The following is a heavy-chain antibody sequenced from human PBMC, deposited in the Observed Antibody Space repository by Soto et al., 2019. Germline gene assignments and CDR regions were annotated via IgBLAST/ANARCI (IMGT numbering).Heavy chain of an antibody. Sequence: AGGALRPSCAASGFTFSSYSMNWVRQAPGEGLEWVSSISSSSSYIYYADSVKGRFTISRDNAKNSLYLQMNSLRAEDTAVYYCAREGVQHGSGPYYYYGMDVWGQGTTVTVSS. CDR2: ISSSSSYI. CDR1: GFTFSSYS. V-gene: IGHV3-21*01. CDR3: AREGVQHGSGPYYYYGMDV. J-gene: IGHJ6*02. D-gene: IGHD3-10*01.